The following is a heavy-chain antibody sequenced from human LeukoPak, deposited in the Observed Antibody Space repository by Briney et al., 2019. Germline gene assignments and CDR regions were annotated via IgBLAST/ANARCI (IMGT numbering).Heavy chain of an antibody. V-gene: IGHV4-4*07. CDR2: LYTTGTT. D-gene: IGHD1-26*01. CDR3: VRDGANWEEPNDAFDT. Sequence: SETLSLTCAVSGASITSCYWSWVRQSAGKGLECIGRLYTTGTTNYNPSLKSRVTMSGDSSKNQLSLTLTSVTTADTAVYYCVRDGANWEEPNDAFDTWGQGTLLTVSS. J-gene: IGHJ3*02. CDR1: GASITSCY.